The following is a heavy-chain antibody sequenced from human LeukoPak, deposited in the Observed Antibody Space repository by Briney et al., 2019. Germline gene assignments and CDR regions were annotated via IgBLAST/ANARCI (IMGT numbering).Heavy chain of an antibody. J-gene: IGHJ6*03. Sequence: SETLSLTCAVSGYSISSGYYWGWIRQSPGKGLEWIGNIYHSGSTYKNPSLKSRVTISVDTSKNQFSLKLSSVTAADTAVYYCARGWQYYYGSAPGGYYYYMDVWGKGTTVTVPS. CDR2: IYHSGST. CDR1: GYSISSGYY. CDR3: ARGWQYYYGSAPGGYYYYMDV. D-gene: IGHD3-10*01. V-gene: IGHV4-38-2*01.